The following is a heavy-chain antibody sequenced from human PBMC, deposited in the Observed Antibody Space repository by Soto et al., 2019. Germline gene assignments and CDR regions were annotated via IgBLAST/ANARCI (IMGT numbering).Heavy chain of an antibody. J-gene: IGHJ4*02. CDR3: ARDSTDDSSGFVCAY. D-gene: IGHD3-22*01. Sequence: QVQLVESGGGVVQPGRSLRLSCAASGFTFSSYAMHWVRQAPGKGLEWVAVISYDGSNKYYADSVKGRFTISRDNSKNTLYLQMNRLRAEDTAVYYCARDSTDDSSGFVCAYWGQGTLVTVSS. V-gene: IGHV3-30-3*01. CDR1: GFTFSSYA. CDR2: ISYDGSNK.